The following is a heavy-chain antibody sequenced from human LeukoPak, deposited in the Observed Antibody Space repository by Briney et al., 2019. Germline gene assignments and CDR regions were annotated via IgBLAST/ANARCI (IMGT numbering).Heavy chain of an antibody. D-gene: IGHD6-19*01. CDR1: GFTFSSYA. CDR3: TTYRVGEQWMIPNY. J-gene: IGHJ4*02. CDR2: IKTKTDGGTP. V-gene: IGHV3-15*01. Sequence: GGSLRLPCAASGFTFSSYAMSWVRQAPGKGLEWVGRIKTKTDGGTPDYAAPVKGRFTISRDDSRNTLYLQMNSLKTEDTAVYYCTTYRVGEQWMIPNYWGQGTLVTVSS.